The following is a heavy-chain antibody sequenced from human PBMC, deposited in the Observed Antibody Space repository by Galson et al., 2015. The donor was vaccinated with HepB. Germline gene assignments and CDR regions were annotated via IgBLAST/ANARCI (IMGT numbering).Heavy chain of an antibody. CDR2: MNPDSGNT. V-gene: IGHV1-8*01. J-gene: IGHJ4*02. CDR3: ARAKTGTLPYYFDS. CDR1: GYIFGTYD. D-gene: IGHD1-14*01. Sequence: SVKVSCKASGYIFGTYDINWVRQATGQGLEWMGWMNPDSGNTGYGQEFQGRVTMTRNTSIGTAYMELSGLDSGDTAIYYCARAKTGTLPYYFDSWGQGTLVAVSS.